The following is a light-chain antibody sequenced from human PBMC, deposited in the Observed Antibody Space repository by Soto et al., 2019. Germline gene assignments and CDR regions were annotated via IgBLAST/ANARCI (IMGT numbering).Light chain of an antibody. CDR3: QQFSSYPLT. CDR2: GAS. J-gene: IGKJ4*01. Sequence: EIVLTQSPGTLSLSPGERDTLSCRASQSVSSSYLAWYQQKPGQAPRLLIYGASSRATGIPDRFSGSGSGTDFTLTISRLEPEDFSVYYCQQFSSYPLTFGGGTKVDI. V-gene: IGKV3-20*01. CDR1: QSVSSSY.